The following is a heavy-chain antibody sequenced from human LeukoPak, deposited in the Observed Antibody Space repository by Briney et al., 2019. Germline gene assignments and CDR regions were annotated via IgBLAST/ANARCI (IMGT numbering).Heavy chain of an antibody. Sequence: SETLSLTCTVSGYSISSGYHWAWIRQPPGKGLEWIGSIYIGGTTFHNPSLKSRVTISLDTSKNQFSLGLSSVTAADTAVYHCARSGDKGYCSTTSCYGFDYWGQGILVTVSS. D-gene: IGHD2-2*01. V-gene: IGHV4-38-2*02. J-gene: IGHJ4*02. CDR3: ARSGDKGYCSTTSCYGFDY. CDR1: GYSISSGYH. CDR2: IYIGGTT.